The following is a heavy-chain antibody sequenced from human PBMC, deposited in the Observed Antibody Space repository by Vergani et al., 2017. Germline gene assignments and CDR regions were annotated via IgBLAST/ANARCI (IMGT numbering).Heavy chain of an antibody. CDR1: GESFSGYY. CDR3: ARLSLGSTSDY. V-gene: IGHV4-34*01. Sequence: QVQLQQWGAGLLKPSETLSLTCAVYGESFSGYYWSWIRQPPGKGLEWIGEINHGGSTNYSPSRKSRVTISVDTSKTQFSLKLNSVTAADTAVYYCARLSLGSTSDYWGQGTLVTVSS. J-gene: IGHJ4*02. CDR2: INHGGST. D-gene: IGHD6-13*01.